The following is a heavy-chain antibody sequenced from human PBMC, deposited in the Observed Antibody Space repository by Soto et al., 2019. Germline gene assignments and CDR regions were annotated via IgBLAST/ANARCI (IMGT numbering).Heavy chain of an antibody. CDR2: IYYSGST. J-gene: IGHJ6*03. CDR1: GGSISSSSYY. Sequence: SETLSLTCTVSGGSISSSSYYWGWIRQPPGKGLEWIGSIYYSGSTYYNPSLKSRVTISVDTSKNQFSLKLSSVTAADTAVYYCARHLGYNWNDVHYYYYYMDVWGKGTTVTVSS. D-gene: IGHD1-1*01. CDR3: ARHLGYNWNDVHYYYYYMDV. V-gene: IGHV4-39*01.